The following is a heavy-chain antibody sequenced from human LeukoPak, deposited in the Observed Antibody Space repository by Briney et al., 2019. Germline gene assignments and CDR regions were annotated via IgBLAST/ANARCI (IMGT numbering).Heavy chain of an antibody. CDR2: INHSGST. D-gene: IGHD6-19*01. J-gene: IGHJ4*02. V-gene: IGHV4-34*01. CDR1: GGSFSGYY. CDR3: AINGYSSGWSLDY. Sequence: SETLSLTCAVYGGSFSGYYWSWIRQPPGKGLEWIGEINHSGSTNYNPSLKSRVTISVDTSKNQFSLKLSSVTAADTAVYYCAINGYSSGWSLDYWGQGTLVTVSS.